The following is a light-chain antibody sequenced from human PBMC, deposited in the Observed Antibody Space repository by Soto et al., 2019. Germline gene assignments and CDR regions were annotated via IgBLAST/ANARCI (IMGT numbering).Light chain of an antibody. CDR2: GAS. CDR1: QSVSSN. CDR3: QQYHNWPPWT. J-gene: IGKJ1*01. Sequence: EIVMTQSPATLSVSPGERATLSCRASQSVSSNLAWYQQKPGQAPRLLIYGASTRATGISACFSGSGSGTEFNLTISSLQSEQFAVYYCQQYHNWPPWTFGQGTKVEIK. V-gene: IGKV3-15*01.